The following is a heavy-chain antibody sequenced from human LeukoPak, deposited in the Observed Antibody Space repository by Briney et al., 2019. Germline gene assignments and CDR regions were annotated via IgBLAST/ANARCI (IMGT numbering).Heavy chain of an antibody. CDR1: GGSISSSNW. J-gene: IGHJ4*02. CDR3: ARLIAGKLTTVTTTYYFDY. CDR2: IYHSGST. Sequence: PSGTLSLTCAVSGGSISSSNWWSWVRQPPGKGLEWIGEIYHSGSTNYNPSLKSRVTISVDKSKNQFSLKLSSVTAADTAVYYCARLIAGKLTTVTTTYYFDYWGQGTLVTVSS. D-gene: IGHD4-17*01. V-gene: IGHV4-4*02.